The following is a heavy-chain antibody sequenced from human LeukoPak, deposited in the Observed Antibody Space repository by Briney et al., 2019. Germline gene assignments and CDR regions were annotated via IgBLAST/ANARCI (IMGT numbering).Heavy chain of an antibody. V-gene: IGHV4-59*08. D-gene: IGHD6-19*01. CDR1: GGSISSYY. Sequence: SETLSLTCTVSGGSISSYYWSWIRQPPGKGLEWIGYISHSGSTNYNPSLKSRVTISVDTSKKQFSLRVISVTAADTAVYYCARLATAGYLNYWGQGTLVAVSS. J-gene: IGHJ4*02. CDR3: ARLATAGYLNY. CDR2: ISHSGST.